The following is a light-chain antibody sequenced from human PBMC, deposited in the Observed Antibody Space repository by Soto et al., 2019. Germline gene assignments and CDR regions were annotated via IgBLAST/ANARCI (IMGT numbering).Light chain of an antibody. CDR2: EVS. CDR1: SSDVGDYNY. V-gene: IGLV2-8*01. J-gene: IGLJ3*02. CDR3: NSYAGSNNWV. Sequence: QSALTQTPSASGSPGQSVTISCTGTSSDVGDYNYVSWYQHHPGKAPKLMIYEVSKRPSGVPDRFSGSKSGNTASLTVSGLQAEDEADYYCNSYAGSNNWVFGGGTKLTVL.